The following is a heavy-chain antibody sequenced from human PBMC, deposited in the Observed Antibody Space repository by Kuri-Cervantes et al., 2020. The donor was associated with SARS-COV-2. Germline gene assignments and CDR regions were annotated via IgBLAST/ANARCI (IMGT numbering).Heavy chain of an antibody. V-gene: IGHV4-59*12. CDR1: GYSISGSYY. CDR2: IYYSGST. J-gene: IGHJ5*02. Sequence: SETLSLTCSVSGYSISGSYYWGWIRQPPGKGLEWIGYIYYSGSTNYNPSLKSRVTISVDTSKNQFSLKLSSVTAADTAVYYCARETVAGTGDWFDPWGQGTLVTVSS. D-gene: IGHD6-19*01. CDR3: ARETVAGTGDWFDP.